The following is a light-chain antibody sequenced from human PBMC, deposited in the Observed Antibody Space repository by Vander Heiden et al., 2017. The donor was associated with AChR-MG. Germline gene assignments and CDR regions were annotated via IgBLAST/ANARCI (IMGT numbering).Light chain of an antibody. CDR2: AAS. J-gene: IGKJ3*01. Sequence: DIQLTQSPSFLSASVGDRVTITCRASQGISSYLAWYQQKPGKAPKLLIYAASTLQSGVPSRFSGSGSGTEFTLTINSLQPEDFATYYCQQLDSYPRTFGRGTKVDVK. CDR3: QQLDSYPRT. CDR1: QGISSY. V-gene: IGKV1-9*01.